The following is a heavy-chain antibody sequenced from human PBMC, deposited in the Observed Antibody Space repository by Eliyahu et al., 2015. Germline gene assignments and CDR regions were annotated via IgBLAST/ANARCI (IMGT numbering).Heavy chain of an antibody. J-gene: IGHJ6*02. CDR3: ARAPGLGYYYYYGMDV. Sequence: QVQLQESGPGLVKPSETLSLTCTVSGGSISSYYWSWIRQPPGKGLEWIGYIYYSGSTNYNPSLKSRVTISVDTSKNQFSLKLSSVTAADTAVYYCARAPGLGYYYYYGMDVWGQGTTVTVSS. D-gene: IGHD3/OR15-3a*01. CDR1: GGSISSYY. V-gene: IGHV4-59*01. CDR2: IYYSGST.